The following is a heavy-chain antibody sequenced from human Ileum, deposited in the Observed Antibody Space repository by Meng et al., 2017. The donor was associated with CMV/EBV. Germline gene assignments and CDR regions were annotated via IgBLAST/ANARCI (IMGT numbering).Heavy chain of an antibody. J-gene: IGHJ4*02. V-gene: IGHV3-7*03. Sequence: GESLKISCLASGFPVTNTYMSWLRQAPGEGLEWVASIKEDGTEKTYGDSVKGRFTISRDDARNSLYLQMNSLRVEDTALYYCARAGRFARDYWGQGTLVTVSS. CDR2: IKEDGTEK. D-gene: IGHD6-6*01. CDR1: GFPVTNTY. CDR3: ARAGRFARDY.